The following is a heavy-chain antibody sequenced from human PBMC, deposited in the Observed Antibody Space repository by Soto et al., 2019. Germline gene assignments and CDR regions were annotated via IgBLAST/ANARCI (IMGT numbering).Heavy chain of an antibody. V-gene: IGHV3-30*04. D-gene: IGHD1-7*01. CDR2: ISYDGSNK. CDR1: GFTFSSYA. Sequence: GGSLRLSCAASGFTFSSYAMHWVRQAPGKGLEWVAVISYDGSNKYYADSVKGRFTISRDNSKNTLYLQMNSLRAEDTAVYYCARDEGITGTTYYFDYWGQGTLVTVSS. J-gene: IGHJ4*02. CDR3: ARDEGITGTTYYFDY.